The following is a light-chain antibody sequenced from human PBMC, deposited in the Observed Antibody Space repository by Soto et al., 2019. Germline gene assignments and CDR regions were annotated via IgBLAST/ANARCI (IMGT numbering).Light chain of an antibody. CDR3: QHYDRSPPVT. CDR2: GAS. CDR1: QSIDTNW. Sequence: EIVLTQSPGTLALSAGENASFSCMASQSIDTNWLAWYQQRPGQPPRLLTYGASSRATGIPDRFSGSGSGAGFTLTISSLEPEDFAVYYCQHYDRSPPVTFGQGTRLEIK. J-gene: IGKJ5*01. V-gene: IGKV3-20*01.